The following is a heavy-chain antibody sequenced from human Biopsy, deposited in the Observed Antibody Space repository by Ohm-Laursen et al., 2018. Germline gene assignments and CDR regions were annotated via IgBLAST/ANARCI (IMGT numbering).Heavy chain of an antibody. J-gene: IGHJ4*02. CDR3: AQTRNDYGGFYFDY. CDR1: GDSISSSTYY. Sequence: SEPLSLTCPVSGDSISSSTYYWGWIRQPPGKGLEWIGPIRTTYSRTSLKSRVTRSVNTSKNQFSLKLSSVTAADTGVYYCAQTRNDYGGFYFDYWGRGTLVTVSS. CDR2: IRTT. D-gene: IGHD4/OR15-4a*01. V-gene: IGHV4-39*01.